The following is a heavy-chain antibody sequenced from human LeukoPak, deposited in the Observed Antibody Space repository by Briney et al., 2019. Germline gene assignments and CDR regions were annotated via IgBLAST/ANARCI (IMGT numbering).Heavy chain of an antibody. D-gene: IGHD3-3*01. CDR2: ISGSGGST. V-gene: IGHV3-23*01. Sequence: GGSLRLSCAASGFTFSSYAMSWVRQAPGKGLEWVSAISGSGGSTYYAHSVKGGFTISRDNSKNTLYLQMNSLRAEDTAVYYCAKEGVWRGLMKYWYYYYGMDVWAQGTTVTVSS. CDR3: AKEGVWRGLMKYWYYYYGMDV. J-gene: IGHJ6*02. CDR1: GFTFSSYA.